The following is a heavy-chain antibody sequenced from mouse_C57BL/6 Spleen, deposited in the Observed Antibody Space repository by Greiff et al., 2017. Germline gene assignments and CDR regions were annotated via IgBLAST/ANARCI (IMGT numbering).Heavy chain of an antibody. Sequence: QVQLQQSGAELVKPGASVKLSCKASGYTFTSYWMHWVKQRPGQGLEWIGMIHPNSGSTNYNEKFKSKATLTVDKSSSTAYMQLSSLTSEDSAVYYCARSTMVTTFGYWGQGTTLTVSS. CDR3: ARSTMVTTFGY. J-gene: IGHJ2*01. CDR2: IHPNSGST. V-gene: IGHV1-64*01. CDR1: GYTFTSYW. D-gene: IGHD2-2*01.